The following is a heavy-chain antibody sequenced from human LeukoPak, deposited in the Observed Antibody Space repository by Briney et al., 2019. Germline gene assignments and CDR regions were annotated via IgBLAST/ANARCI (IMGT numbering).Heavy chain of an antibody. V-gene: IGHV4-34*01. J-gene: IGHJ1*01. CDR1: GGSFSGYY. Sequence: SETLSLTCAVYGGSFSGYYWSWIRQPPGKGLEWIGEINHSGSTNYNPSLKSRVTISVDTSKNQFSLKLSSVTAADTAVYYCASRYTSSWYLDAEYFQHWGQGTLVTVSS. CDR2: INHSGST. CDR3: ASRYTSSWYLDAEYFQH. D-gene: IGHD6-13*01.